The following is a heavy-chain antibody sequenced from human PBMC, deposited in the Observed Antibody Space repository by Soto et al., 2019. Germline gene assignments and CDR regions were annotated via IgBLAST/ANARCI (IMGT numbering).Heavy chain of an antibody. J-gene: IGHJ4*02. CDR2: INPNNGGT. V-gene: IGHV1-2*02. D-gene: IGHD1-26*01. CDR3: ARDLPIVGTTTWDY. Sequence: QVQLVQSGAEVKKSGASVMVSCKASGYTFTGYYIHWVRQAPGQGLEWMGWINPNNGGTNYVQKFQGRVTMTRDTSISTAYMELRRLTYDDTAVYYCARDLPIVGTTTWDYWGQGTLVTFSS. CDR1: GYTFTGYY.